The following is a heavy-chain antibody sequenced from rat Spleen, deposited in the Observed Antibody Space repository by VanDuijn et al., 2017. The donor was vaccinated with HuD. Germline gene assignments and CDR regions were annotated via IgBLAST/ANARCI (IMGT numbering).Heavy chain of an antibody. V-gene: IGHV2-45*01. CDR3: ARAPGNGYVMDA. CDR1: XXSLXXXS. J-gene: IGHJ4*01. D-gene: IGHD5-1*01. CDR2: MWESGST. Sequence: QVQLXXSGPGLXXPSXXXSLXXXVSXXSLXXXSVXXXRQVSGKGLGWVGGMWESGSTEYNSALKARLSISRDTSKNHIFLKMNSLQSEDTTTYYCARAPGNGYVMDAWGQGASVTVSS.